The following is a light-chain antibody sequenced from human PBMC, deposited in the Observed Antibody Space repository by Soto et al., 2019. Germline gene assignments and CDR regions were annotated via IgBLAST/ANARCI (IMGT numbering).Light chain of an antibody. CDR3: AAWDDVMNGWV. J-gene: IGLJ3*02. CDR2: INS. CDR1: DSNIGSNT. Sequence: QSVLTQPPSASAAPGERVTLSCSGRDSNIGSNTVTWYQQVPGPAPKLLIYINSERPSGVPARFSGSKSGTSASLAIRGLQSEDEADYHCAAWDDVMNGWVFGGGTKLTVL. V-gene: IGLV1-44*01.